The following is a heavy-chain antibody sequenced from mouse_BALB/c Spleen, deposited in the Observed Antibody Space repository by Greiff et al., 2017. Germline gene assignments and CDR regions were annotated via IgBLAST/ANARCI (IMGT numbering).Heavy chain of an antibody. V-gene: IGHV1-20*02. CDR2: INPYNGDT. J-gene: IGHJ1*01. CDR1: GYSFTGYF. D-gene: IGHD2-14*01. Sequence: VQLQQSGPELVKPGASVKISCKASGYSFTGYFMNWVMQSHGKSLEWIGRINPYNGDTFYNQKFKGKATLTVDKSSSTAHMELRSLASEDSAVYYCARGGYDGWYFDVWGAGTTVTVSS. CDR3: ARGGYDGWYFDV.